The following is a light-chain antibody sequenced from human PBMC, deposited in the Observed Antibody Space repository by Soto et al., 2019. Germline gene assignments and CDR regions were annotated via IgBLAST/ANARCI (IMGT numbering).Light chain of an antibody. V-gene: IGLV2-8*01. CDR3: SSYAGSNNFGV. J-gene: IGLJ2*01. Sequence: QSVLTQPPSVSGSPGQSVTISCTGTSSDVGDYNYVSWYQHQPDKAPKLMIYEVTKRPSGVPDRFSGSKSGNTASLTVSVRQAEDEADYYCSSYAGSNNFGVFGGGTQRT. CDR1: SSDVGDYNY. CDR2: EVT.